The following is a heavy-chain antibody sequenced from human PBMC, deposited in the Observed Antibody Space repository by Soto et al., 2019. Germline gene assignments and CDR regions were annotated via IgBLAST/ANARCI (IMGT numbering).Heavy chain of an antibody. CDR1: GFSFNNYG. CDR2: VSYEGSVQ. J-gene: IGHJ2*01. CDR3: AKEISPKAGKWYFDL. V-gene: IGHV3-30*18. Sequence: QVQLVESGGGVVQPGGSLRLSCAASGFSFNNYGMHWVRQAPGKGLEWVAVVSYEGSVQYYTDSAKGRFTISRDNSKNTLYLQMNSLRDDDTAVYHCAKEISPKAGKWYFDLWGRGTLVTVYS. D-gene: IGHD6-19*01.